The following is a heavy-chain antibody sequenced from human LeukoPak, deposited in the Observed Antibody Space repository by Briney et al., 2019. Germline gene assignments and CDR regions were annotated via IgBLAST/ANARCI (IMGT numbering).Heavy chain of an antibody. V-gene: IGHV1-2*02. J-gene: IGHJ4*02. CDR1: GYTFTGYY. Sequence: ASVKVSCKASGYTFTGYYMHWVRQAPGQGLEWMGWINPNSGGTNYAQKFQGRVTMTRDTSISTAYMELSRLRSDDTAVYYCARTVKGKDGQWLVLVYWGQGTLATVSS. D-gene: IGHD6-19*01. CDR2: INPNSGGT. CDR3: ARTVKGKDGQWLVLVY.